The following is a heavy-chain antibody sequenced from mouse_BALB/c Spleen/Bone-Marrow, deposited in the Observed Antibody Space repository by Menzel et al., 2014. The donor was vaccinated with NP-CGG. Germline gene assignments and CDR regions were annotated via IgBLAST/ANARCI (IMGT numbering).Heavy chain of an antibody. V-gene: IGHV1-4*01. CDR2: INPTSGYA. J-gene: IGHJ4*01. CDR1: GYTFTGYT. D-gene: IGHD2-3*01. CDR3: ARSMIVYFAMDY. Sequence: LVESGAELARPGASVKMSCKASGYTFTGYTIHWVKRRPGQGLEWIGYINPTSGYANYNQKFKDKATLTADKSSSTAYMQLSSLTSEDSAVFYCARSMIVYFAMDYWGQGTSVTVSS.